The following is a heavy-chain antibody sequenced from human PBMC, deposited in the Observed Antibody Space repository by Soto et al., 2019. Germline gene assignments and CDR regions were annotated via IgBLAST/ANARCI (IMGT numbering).Heavy chain of an antibody. CDR2: ISSSSSYI. V-gene: IGHV3-21*01. J-gene: IGHJ6*02. D-gene: IGHD2-2*02. CDR1: GFTFSSYS. CDR3: ARVYCSSTSCYTYGMDV. Sequence: GGSLRLSCAASGFTFSSYSMNWVRQAPGKGLEWVSSISSSSSYIYYADSVKGRFTISRDNAKNSLYLQMNSLRAEDTAVYYRARVYCSSTSCYTYGMDVWGQGTTVTVSS.